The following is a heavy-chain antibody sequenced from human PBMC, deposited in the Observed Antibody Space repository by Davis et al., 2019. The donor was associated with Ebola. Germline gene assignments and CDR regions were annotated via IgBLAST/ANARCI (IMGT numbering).Heavy chain of an antibody. CDR1: GGSISSSSYY. CDR2: IYYSGST. V-gene: IGHV4-39*01. CDR3: ARHLHDSSRYFDY. Sequence: PSETLSLTCTVSGGSISSSSYYWGWIRQPPGKGLEWIGSIYYSGSTYYNPSLRSRVTISVDTSKNQFSLKLSSVTAADTAVYYCARHLHDSSRYFDYWGQGTLVTVSS. D-gene: IGHD3-22*01. J-gene: IGHJ4*02.